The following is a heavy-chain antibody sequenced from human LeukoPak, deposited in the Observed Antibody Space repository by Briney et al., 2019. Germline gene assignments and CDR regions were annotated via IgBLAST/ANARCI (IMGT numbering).Heavy chain of an antibody. V-gene: IGHV3-53*01. CDR2: IYSDGNT. CDR1: GFTVSSNY. J-gene: IGHJ4*02. CDR3: ASQRTSYYDFWSGYQYSGYGYNDY. Sequence: PGGSLRLSCAASGFTVSSNYMNWVRQAPGKGLEWVSVIYSDGNTYYADSVKGRFTISRDNAKNSLYLQMNSLRAEDTAVYYCASQRTSYYDFWSGYQYSGYGYNDYWGQGTLVTVSS. D-gene: IGHD3-3*01.